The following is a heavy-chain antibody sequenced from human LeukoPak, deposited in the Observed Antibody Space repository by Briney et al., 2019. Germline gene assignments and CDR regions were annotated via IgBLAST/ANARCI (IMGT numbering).Heavy chain of an antibody. CDR1: GFAFSSYA. CDR3: AKDRSVVVPAAAGY. V-gene: IGHV3-23*01. CDR2: ICATGGST. J-gene: IGHJ4*02. D-gene: IGHD2-2*01. Sequence: GGSLRLSCAASGFAFSSYAMNWVRQAPGKGLEWLSGICATGGSTFYADSVKGRFTISRDNSKNTLYLQMNSLRAEDTAFYYCAKDRSVVVPAAAGYWGQGTVITVSS.